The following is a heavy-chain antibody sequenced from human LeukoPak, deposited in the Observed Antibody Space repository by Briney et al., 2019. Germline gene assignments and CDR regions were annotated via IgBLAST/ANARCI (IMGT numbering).Heavy chain of an antibody. J-gene: IGHJ4*02. CDR2: INVGGATA. V-gene: IGHV3-23*01. Sequence: GGSLRLSSSASGFTFSDYALNWVRQAPGKGLVWVSTINVGGATAYYADSVKGRFTTSRDTSKNTLYLYMNSLRAEDTALYYCCFGVLSSVFFDYWGQGTPVTVSS. CDR1: GFTFSDYA. D-gene: IGHD3-3*01. CDR3: CFGVLSSVFFDY.